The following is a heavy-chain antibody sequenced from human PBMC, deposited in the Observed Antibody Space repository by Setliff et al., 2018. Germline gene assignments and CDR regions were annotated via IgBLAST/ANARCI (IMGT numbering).Heavy chain of an antibody. CDR3: ARDGKQFYYDSTGYYRNWFDP. J-gene: IGHJ5*02. Sequence: GGSLRLSCAASGFSFNIYAMTWVRQAPGKGLEWVAVISSDGGNKYYADSVEGRFTIFRDNSKNTLYLQMSSLRPDDAAMYYCARDGKQFYYDSTGYYRNWFDPWGQGTLVTVSS. CDR2: ISSDGGNK. D-gene: IGHD3-22*01. CDR1: GFSFNIYA. V-gene: IGHV3-30-3*01.